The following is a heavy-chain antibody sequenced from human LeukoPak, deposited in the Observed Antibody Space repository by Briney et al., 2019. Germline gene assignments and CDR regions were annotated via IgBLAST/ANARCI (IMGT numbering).Heavy chain of an antibody. CDR2: LYPGDSDT. J-gene: IGHJ5*02. Sequence: GASLQFSCQCSAYLFINYWIGWVRQMPGKVLEWLGILYPGDSDTSYSPSFQGQVTISAAKSLSTAYLQWSSLRAPDPAIYYCAGAYNGSGSYPPYNWFDPWGQGTPVAVSS. CDR3: AGAYNGSGSYPPYNWFDP. V-gene: IGHV5-51*01. CDR1: AYLFINYW. D-gene: IGHD3-10*01.